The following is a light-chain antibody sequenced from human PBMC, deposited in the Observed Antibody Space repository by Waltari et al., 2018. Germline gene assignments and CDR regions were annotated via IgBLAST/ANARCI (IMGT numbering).Light chain of an antibody. V-gene: IGKV1-39*01. Sequence: DIQMTQSPSSLSAPVADRVTITCRASENVNNYLNWYQQKPGKASKLLIFNASTLLSVAPAKFSGNGSGKDYTFTISSLQSEDVATYYCEHGYGTPGTFGQGTKVEIE. CDR1: ENVNNY. CDR3: EHGYGTPGT. CDR2: NAS. J-gene: IGKJ1*01.